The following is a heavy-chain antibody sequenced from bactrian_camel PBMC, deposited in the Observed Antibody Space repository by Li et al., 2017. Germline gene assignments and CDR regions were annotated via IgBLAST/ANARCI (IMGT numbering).Heavy chain of an antibody. CDR2: IHTGGGST. CDR1: GDTYSRCS. V-gene: IGHV3S40*01. J-gene: IGHJ4*01. D-gene: IGHD1*01. CDR3: AAASGSVCALGHIWYNF. Sequence: VQLVESGGGSVQAGETLRLSCAASGDTYSRCSMGWYRQAPGKEREGVAAIHTGGGSTYYADSVKGRFTISQDNAKNTVDLQMNSLLPEDTAMYYCAAASGSVCALGHIWYNFWGQGTQVTVS.